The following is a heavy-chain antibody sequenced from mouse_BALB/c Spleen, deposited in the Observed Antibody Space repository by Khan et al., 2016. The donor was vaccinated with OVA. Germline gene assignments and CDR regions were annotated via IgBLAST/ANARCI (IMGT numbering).Heavy chain of an antibody. V-gene: IGHV3-2*02. Sequence: VQLKESGPGLVKPSQSLSLTCTVTGYSITSGYAWNWIRQFPGNKLEWMGYISYSGGTSYHPSLKSRISITRDTSKNQFFLQLNSVTTEDTATYYCARGNYYGYYFDYWGQGTPLTVSS. D-gene: IGHD1-1*01. J-gene: IGHJ2*01. CDR3: ARGNYYGYYFDY. CDR1: GYSITSGYA. CDR2: ISYSGGT.